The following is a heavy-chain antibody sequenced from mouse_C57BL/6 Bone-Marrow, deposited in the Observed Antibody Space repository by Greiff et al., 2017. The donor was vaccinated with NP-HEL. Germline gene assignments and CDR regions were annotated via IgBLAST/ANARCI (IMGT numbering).Heavy chain of an antibody. J-gene: IGHJ1*03. Sequence: QVQLQQSGADLVKPGASVKLSCKASGYTFTSYWMNWVKQRPGRGLEWIGRIYPGSGGTKYNEKFKTKATLTVDKPSSTAYMQLSSLPSEDSAVYYCARYYYGSRGWYFDVWGTGTTVTVSS. CDR3: ARYYYGSRGWYFDV. V-gene: IGHV1-72*01. D-gene: IGHD1-1*01. CDR1: GYTFTSYW. CDR2: IYPGSGGT.